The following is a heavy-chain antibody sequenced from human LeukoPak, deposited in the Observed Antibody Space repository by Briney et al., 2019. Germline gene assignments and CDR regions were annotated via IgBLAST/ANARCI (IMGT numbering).Heavy chain of an antibody. Sequence: PETLSPTCPLSGGSPSSRCYYWGWLRPPPGKGREWIGRIYYSGSTYYNPSLKSRVTISVDTSKNQFSLKLSSVTAADTAVYYCARVNGGDSSGYFGDAFDIWGQGTVVTVSS. CDR2: IYYSGST. D-gene: IGHD3-22*01. J-gene: IGHJ3*02. CDR1: GGSPSSRCYY. V-gene: IGHV4-39*01. CDR3: ARVNGGDSSGYFGDAFDI.